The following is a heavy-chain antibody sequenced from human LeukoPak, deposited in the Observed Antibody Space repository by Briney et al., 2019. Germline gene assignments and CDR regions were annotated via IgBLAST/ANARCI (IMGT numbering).Heavy chain of an antibody. Sequence: GESLKISCKGSGYSFTSYWIGWVRQKPGKGLEWMGIIYPGDSDTRYSPSFQGQVTISADKSISTAYLQWSSLKASDTAMYYCARHHTYYYDSSGYYLDYWGQGTLVTVSS. CDR3: ARHHTYYYDSSGYYLDY. CDR2: IYPGDSDT. J-gene: IGHJ4*02. D-gene: IGHD3-22*01. V-gene: IGHV5-51*01. CDR1: GYSFTSYW.